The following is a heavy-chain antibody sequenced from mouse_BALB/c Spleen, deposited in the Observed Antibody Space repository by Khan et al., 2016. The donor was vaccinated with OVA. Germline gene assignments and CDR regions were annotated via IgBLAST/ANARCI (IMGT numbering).Heavy chain of an antibody. V-gene: IGHV3-5*02. CDR2: IYYSGTV. J-gene: IGHJ1*01. CDR1: GISITSGNYR. Sequence: EVQLQESGPGLVKPSQTVSLTCTVTGISITSGNYRWSWIRQFPGNKLEWIGNIYYSGTVTYNPSLTSRTTITRDTSKNQFFLEMNSLTAEDTATYYCAREYESLYWYFDVWGAGTTVTVSS. CDR3: AREYESLYWYFDV. D-gene: IGHD2-12*01.